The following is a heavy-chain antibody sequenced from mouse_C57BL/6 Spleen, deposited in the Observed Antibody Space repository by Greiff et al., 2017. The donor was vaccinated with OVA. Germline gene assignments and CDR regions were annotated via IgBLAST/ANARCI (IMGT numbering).Heavy chain of an antibody. Sequence: EVMLVESGEGLVKPGGSLKLSCAASGFTFSSYAMSWVRQTPEKRLEWVAYISSGGDYIYYADTVKGRFTISRDNARNTLYLQMSSLKSGDTAMYYCTREGGYYGSSHYYAMDYWGQGTSVTVSS. J-gene: IGHJ4*01. CDR3: TREGGYYGSSHYYAMDY. CDR1: GFTFSSYA. V-gene: IGHV5-9-1*02. D-gene: IGHD1-1*01. CDR2: ISSGGDYI.